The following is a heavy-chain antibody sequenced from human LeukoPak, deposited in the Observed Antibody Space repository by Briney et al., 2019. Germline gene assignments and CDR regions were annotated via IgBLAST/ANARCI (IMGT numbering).Heavy chain of an antibody. CDR1: GGSISSNY. CDR3: ARDCSSTSCYRYYFDY. CDR2: IYTSGST. D-gene: IGHD2-2*01. J-gene: IGHJ4*02. V-gene: IGHV4-4*07. Sequence: SETLSLTCTVSGGSISSNYWSWIRQPAGKGLEWIGRIYTSGSTNYNPSLKSRVTMSVDTSKNQFSLKLSSVTAADTAVYYCARDCSSTSCYRYYFDYWGQGTLVTVSS.